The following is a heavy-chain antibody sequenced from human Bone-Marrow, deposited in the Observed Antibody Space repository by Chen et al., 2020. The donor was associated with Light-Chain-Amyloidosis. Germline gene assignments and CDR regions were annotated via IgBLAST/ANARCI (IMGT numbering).Heavy chain of an antibody. V-gene: IGHV3-33*06. D-gene: IGHD3-9*01. CDR1: GFDFSSHA. J-gene: IGHJ6*02. CDR2: IWYDGGNK. Sequence: QVQLVESGGGVVHPGRSLRLSCAASGFDFSSHAIHWVRQAPGKGLEWVALIWYDGGNKYYADSVKGRFTISRDNSKNTVYLQMNSLRAEDTAVYYCAKSLLTASNGWYFYYGMDVWGQGTTVTVSS. CDR3: AKSLLTASNGWYFYYGMDV.